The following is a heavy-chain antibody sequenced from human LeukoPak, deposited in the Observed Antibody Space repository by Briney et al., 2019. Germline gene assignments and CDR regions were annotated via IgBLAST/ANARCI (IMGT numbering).Heavy chain of an antibody. D-gene: IGHD6-13*01. J-gene: IGHJ4*02. CDR2: ITSTATYI. CDR1: GFAFSTYS. CDR3: ARVAGGKFHLDY. Sequence: GGSLRLSCAASGFAFSTYSMNWVRQAPGKGLEWISSITSTATYIYYADSVKGRFTISRDNTKNSLYLQMNSLRAEDTAVYFCARVAGGKFHLDYWGQGTQVTVSS. V-gene: IGHV3-21*01.